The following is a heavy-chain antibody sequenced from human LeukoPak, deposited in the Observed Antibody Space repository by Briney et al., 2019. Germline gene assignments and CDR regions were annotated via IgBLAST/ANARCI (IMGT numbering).Heavy chain of an antibody. CDR3: ASEDCSGGSCYSWIY. Sequence: GASVKVSCKASGYTSTGYYMHWVRQAPGQGLEWMGWINPNSGGTNYAQKFQGRVTMTRDTSISTAYMELSRLRSDDTAVYYCASEDCSGGSCYSWIYWGQGTLVTVSS. D-gene: IGHD2-15*01. V-gene: IGHV1-2*02. CDR1: GYTSTGYY. CDR2: INPNSGGT. J-gene: IGHJ4*02.